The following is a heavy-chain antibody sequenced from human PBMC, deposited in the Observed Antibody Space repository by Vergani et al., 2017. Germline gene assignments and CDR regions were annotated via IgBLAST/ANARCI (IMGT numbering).Heavy chain of an antibody. Sequence: QVPLPESGPGLVKPSEILSLPCTVPCGPISSYYWSWIRQPPGKGLEWIGYIYYSGSTNYNPSLKSRVTISVDTSKNQFSLKLSSVTAADTAVYYCGSRSRKYGMDVWGQGTTVTVSS. V-gene: IGHV4-59*01. CDR3: GSRSRKYGMDV. CDR2: IYYSGST. D-gene: IGHD1-14*01. CDR1: CGPISSYY. J-gene: IGHJ6*02.